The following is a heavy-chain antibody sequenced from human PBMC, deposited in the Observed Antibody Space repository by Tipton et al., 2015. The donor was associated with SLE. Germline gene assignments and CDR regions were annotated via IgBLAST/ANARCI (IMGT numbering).Heavy chain of an antibody. CDR1: GGSISSGDFY. V-gene: IGHV4-30-4*01. CDR3: ARDLTL. CDR2: IYYSGNT. D-gene: IGHD4/OR15-4a*01. J-gene: IGHJ4*02. Sequence: TLSLTCTIFGGSISSGDFYCSWIRQPPGKGLEWIGYIYYSGNTYYNPSLKNRLIMSVDTSKNQVSLNLTSVTAADTAVYYCARDLTLWGQGTLVTVSS.